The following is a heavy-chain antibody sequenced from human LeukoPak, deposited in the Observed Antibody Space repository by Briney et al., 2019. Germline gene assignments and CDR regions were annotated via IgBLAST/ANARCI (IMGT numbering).Heavy chain of an antibody. CDR1: GGSISSGGYY. Sequence: PSETLSLPCTVSGGSISSGGYYWSWIRQHPGKGLEWIGYIYYSGSTYYNPPLKSRVTISVDTSKNQSSLKLSSVTAADTAVYYCAWSLGELSASPYYYGMDVWGQGTTVTVSS. CDR3: AWSLGELSASPYYYGMDV. V-gene: IGHV4-31*03. CDR2: IYYSGST. D-gene: IGHD3-16*02. J-gene: IGHJ6*02.